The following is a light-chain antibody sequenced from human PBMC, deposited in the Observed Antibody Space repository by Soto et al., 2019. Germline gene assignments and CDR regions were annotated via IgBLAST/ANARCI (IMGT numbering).Light chain of an antibody. Sequence: DIQMTQSPSSLSASVGDRVTITCWASQGISNYLAWYQQKPGKVPKLLIYAASTLQSGVPSRLSGSGAGTDFTLTISSLQPEDVATYYCQKYNSAPWTFGQGTKVEIK. V-gene: IGKV1-27*01. CDR3: QKYNSAPWT. J-gene: IGKJ1*01. CDR2: AAS. CDR1: QGISNY.